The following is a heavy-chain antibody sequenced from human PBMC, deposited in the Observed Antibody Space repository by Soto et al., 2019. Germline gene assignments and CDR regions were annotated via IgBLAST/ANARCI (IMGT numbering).Heavy chain of an antibody. CDR1: GGSFSGYY. CDR3: ARSSVRGWSY. CDR2: ITHSGST. D-gene: IGHD3-10*02. J-gene: IGHJ4*02. V-gene: IGHV4-34*01. Sequence: SEALSLTCAVYGGSFSGYYWTWIRQPPGKGLEWIGEITHSGSTNYNPSLKSRVTISVDTSKNQFSLNLNSVTAADTAVYYCARSSVRGWSYWGQGTLVTVSS.